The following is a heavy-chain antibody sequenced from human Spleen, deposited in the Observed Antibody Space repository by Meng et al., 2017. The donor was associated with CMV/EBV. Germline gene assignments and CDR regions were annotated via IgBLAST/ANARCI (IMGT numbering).Heavy chain of an antibody. CDR2: ISYDGSYK. D-gene: IGHD4-17*01. CDR3: ATSRFHGDITDAVNI. V-gene: IGHV3-30*19. Sequence: GGSLRLSCTGSGFTFGFHGISWVRQAPGKGLEWMAVISYDGSYKYYGDSVKGRFTVSRDNSKRSVYLQMNSLRPEDTAVYYCATSRFHGDITDAVNIWGQGTLVTVSS. J-gene: IGHJ3*02. CDR1: GFTFGFHG.